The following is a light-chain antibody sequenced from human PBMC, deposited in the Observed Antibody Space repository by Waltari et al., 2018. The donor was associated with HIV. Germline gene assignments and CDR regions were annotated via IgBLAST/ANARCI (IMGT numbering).Light chain of an antibody. CDR2: GAS. V-gene: IGKV3-20*01. J-gene: IGKJ1*01. CDR1: QSVTSSY. Sequence: VLTQSPGTLSLSPGESAALPCRASQSVTSSYLAWYQHKPGQAPRLLIYGASTRATGIPDRFSGSGSGTDFTLIISRLEPEDFAVYYCQQYGRSPTTFGQGTKVEIK. CDR3: QQYGRSPTT.